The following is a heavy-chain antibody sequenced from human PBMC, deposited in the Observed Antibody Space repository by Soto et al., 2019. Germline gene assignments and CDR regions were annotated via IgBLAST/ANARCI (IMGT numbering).Heavy chain of an antibody. Sequence: GYSLHVSCKASGGTFSSYAISWVRQAPGQGLEWMGGIIPIFGTANYAQKFQGRVTITADKSTSTAYMELSSLRSEDTAVYYCAGARDCSSTSCYGFHYGGR. D-gene: IGHD2-2*01. CDR2: IIPIFGTA. CDR1: GGTFSSYA. J-gene: IGHJ2*01. CDR3: AGARDCSSTSCYGFHY. V-gene: IGHV1-69*06.